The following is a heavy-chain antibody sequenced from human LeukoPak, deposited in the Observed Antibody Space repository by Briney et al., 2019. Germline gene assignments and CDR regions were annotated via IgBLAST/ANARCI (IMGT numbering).Heavy chain of an antibody. V-gene: IGHV3-30*02. CDR3: AKRAGSAWSAGA. D-gene: IGHD3-10*01. CDR1: GFTFGSYG. Sequence: GGSLRLSCAASGFTFGSYGMHWVRQAPGKGLDWVAYIRNDASNTYYADSVKGRFSISRGNSKNTVYLQMNSLIPEDTAVYYCAKRAGSAWSAGAWGQGTLVTVSS. J-gene: IGHJ5*02. CDR2: IRNDASNT.